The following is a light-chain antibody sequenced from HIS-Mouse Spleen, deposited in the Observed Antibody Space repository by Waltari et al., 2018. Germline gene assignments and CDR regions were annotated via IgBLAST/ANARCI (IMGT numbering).Light chain of an antibody. J-gene: IGLJ2*01. V-gene: IGLV2-14*01. CDR2: EVS. CDR1: SSDVGGYNY. Sequence: QTALTQPASVSASPGQSITIPRPGTSSDVGGYNYGSWYQQHPGKAPKLMIYEVSNRPSGVSHRFSGSKSGNTASLTISGLQAEDEADYYCSSYTSSSTLFGGGTKLTVL. CDR3: SSYTSSSTL.